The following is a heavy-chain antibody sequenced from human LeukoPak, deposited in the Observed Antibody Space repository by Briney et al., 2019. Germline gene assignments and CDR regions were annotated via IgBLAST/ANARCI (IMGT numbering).Heavy chain of an antibody. Sequence: GASVKVSCKASGYTFTSYGISWVRQAPGQGLEWMGWISAYNGNTNYAQKLQGRVTMTTDTSTSTAYMELRSLRSDDTAVYYCARDYYDSSGYFTQPNGYWGQGTLVTVSS. D-gene: IGHD3-22*01. J-gene: IGHJ4*02. V-gene: IGHV1-18*01. CDR1: GYTFTSYG. CDR2: ISAYNGNT. CDR3: ARDYYDSSGYFTQPNGY.